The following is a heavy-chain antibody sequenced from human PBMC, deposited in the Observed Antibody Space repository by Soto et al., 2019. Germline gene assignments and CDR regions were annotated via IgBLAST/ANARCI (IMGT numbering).Heavy chain of an antibody. CDR2: ISYDGSNK. CDR1: GFTFSSYA. Sequence: GGSLRLSCAASGFTFSSYAMHWVRQAPGKGLEWVAVISYDGSNKYYADSVKGRFTISRDNSKNTLYLQMNSLRAEDTAVYYCARTNRHIVVVTATDAFDIWGQGTMVT. CDR3: ARTNRHIVVVTATDAFDI. V-gene: IGHV3-30-3*01. D-gene: IGHD2-21*02. J-gene: IGHJ3*02.